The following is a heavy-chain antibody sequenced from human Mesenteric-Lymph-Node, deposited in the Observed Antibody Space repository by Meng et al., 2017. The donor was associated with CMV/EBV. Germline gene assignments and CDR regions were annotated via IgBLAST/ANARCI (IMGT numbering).Heavy chain of an antibody. CDR2: IIPIFGTA. J-gene: IGHJ6*02. D-gene: IGHD2-2*01. CDR1: GYTFTSYD. V-gene: IGHV1-69*05. CDR3: ARDLIVVVPAAPRTYYYYYGMDV. Sequence: SVKVSCKASGYTFTSYDINWVRQAPGQGLEWMGGIIPIFGTANYAQKFQGRVTITTDESTSTAYMELSSLRSEDTAVYYCARDLIVVVPAAPRTYYYYYGMDVWGQGTTVTVSS.